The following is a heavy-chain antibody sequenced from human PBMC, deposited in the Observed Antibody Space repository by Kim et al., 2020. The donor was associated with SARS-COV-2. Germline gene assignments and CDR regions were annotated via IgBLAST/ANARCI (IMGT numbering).Heavy chain of an antibody. CDR2: IYHSGST. V-gene: IGHV4-4*02. D-gene: IGHD1-26*01. CDR1: GGSISSSNW. Sequence: SETLSLTCAVSGGSISSSNWWSWVRQPPGKGLEWIGEIYHSGSTNYNPSLKSRVTISVDKSKNQFSLKLSSVTAADTAVYYCAREGMWELLLGGAFDIWGQGTMVTVSS. J-gene: IGHJ3*02. CDR3: AREGMWELLLGGAFDI.